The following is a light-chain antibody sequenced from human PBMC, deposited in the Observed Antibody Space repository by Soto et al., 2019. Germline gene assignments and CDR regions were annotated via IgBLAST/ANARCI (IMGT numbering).Light chain of an antibody. V-gene: IGKV2-28*01. CDR3: MQALQTPT. CDR2: LAS. Sequence: DIVMTQSPLSLPVTPGEPASISCRSSQSLQHSNGYNYLDWYLQKPGQSPQILIYLASNRASGVPDRFSGSGSGTDFTLKINRVEAEDVGDYYCMQALQTPTFGQGTKVEIK. J-gene: IGKJ1*01. CDR1: QSLQHSNGYNY.